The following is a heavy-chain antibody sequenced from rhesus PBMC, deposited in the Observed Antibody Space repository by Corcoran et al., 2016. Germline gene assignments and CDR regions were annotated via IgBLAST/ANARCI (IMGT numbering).Heavy chain of an antibody. CDR2: IYGSGSST. CDR3: AKGAIVAFDF. D-gene: IGHD3-16*01. CDR1: GGSISSSY. Sequence: QLQLQESGPGLVKPSETLSVTCAVSGGSISSSYWSWIRQARGKGLEWIGYIYGSGSSTNYNPALKSRVTLSVDTSKHQLSLKLSSVTTADTAVYYCAKGAIVAFDFWGQGLRVTVSS. V-gene: IGHV4-169*01. J-gene: IGHJ3*01.